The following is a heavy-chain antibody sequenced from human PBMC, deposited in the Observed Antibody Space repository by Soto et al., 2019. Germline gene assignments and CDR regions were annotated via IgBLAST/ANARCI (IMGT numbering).Heavy chain of an antibody. V-gene: IGHV2-5*02. D-gene: IGHD3-3*01. Sequence: QITLNESGPTVVKPAETLTLTCTFSGFSLTTSGVGVGWIRQSPGKAPEWLALIYWDDDKRYSASLKSRLTITKDTSKNQVVLTMASVDPADTATYYCAPSILRTVFGLVTTTAISFDFWGQGTPVVVSS. CDR3: APSILRTVFGLVTTTAISFDF. CDR2: IYWDDDK. J-gene: IGHJ4*01. CDR1: GFSLTTSGVG.